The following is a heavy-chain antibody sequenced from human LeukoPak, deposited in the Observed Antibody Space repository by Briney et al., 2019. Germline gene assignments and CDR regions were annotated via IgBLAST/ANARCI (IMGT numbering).Heavy chain of an antibody. D-gene: IGHD7-27*01. V-gene: IGHV3-23*01. CDR1: GFIFSHCG. Sequence: PGGSLRLSCAASGFIFSHCGMNWVRQAPGKGLEWVSGITSRSTTYYADSVKGRFTISRDNSKNMVWLQINSPTAEDTATYYCAKDGNWARFEDWGQGTLVTVSS. J-gene: IGHJ4*02. CDR2: ITSRSTT. CDR3: AKDGNWARFED.